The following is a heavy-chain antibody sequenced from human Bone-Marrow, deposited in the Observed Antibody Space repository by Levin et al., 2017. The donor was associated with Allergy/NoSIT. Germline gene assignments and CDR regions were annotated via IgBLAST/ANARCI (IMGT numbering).Heavy chain of an antibody. CDR1: GGSFSGYY. CDR2: INHSGST. V-gene: IGHV4-34*01. CDR3: ARGRPRLIVVVPAAIHYFDY. J-gene: IGHJ4*02. Sequence: GSLRLSCAVYGGSFSGYYWSWIRQPPGKGLEWIGEINHSGSTNYNPSLKSRVTISVDTSKNQFSLKLSSVTAADTAVYYCARGRPRLIVVVPAAIHYFDYWGQGTLVTVSS. D-gene: IGHD2-2*01.